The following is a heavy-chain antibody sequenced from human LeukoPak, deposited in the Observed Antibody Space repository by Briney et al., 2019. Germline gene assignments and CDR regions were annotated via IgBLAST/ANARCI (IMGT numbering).Heavy chain of an antibody. CDR3: ARDRGVRGAGSFDY. V-gene: IGHV4-59*01. CDR1: GGSISSYY. D-gene: IGHD3-10*01. Sequence: SETLSLTCTVSGGSISSYYWSWLRQPPGKGLEWLGYIYYSGSTNYYPSLKSRVTISVDTSKNQFSLKLSSVTAADTAVYYCARDRGVRGAGSFDYWGQGTLVTVSS. CDR2: IYYSGST. J-gene: IGHJ4*02.